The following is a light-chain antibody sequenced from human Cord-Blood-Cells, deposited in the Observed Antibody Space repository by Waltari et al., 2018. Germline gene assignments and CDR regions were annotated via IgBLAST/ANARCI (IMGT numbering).Light chain of an antibody. J-gene: IGKJ2*01. Sequence: DIQMTQSPSSLSASVGDRVTITCRASQSISSYINWYQQKPGKAPKPLIYDASSLQSGVPSRFSGSGSVTDFTLTISSLQPEDFATYYWQQSYSTPYTFGQGTKLEIK. CDR2: DAS. V-gene: IGKV1-39*01. CDR1: QSISSY. CDR3: QQSYSTPYT.